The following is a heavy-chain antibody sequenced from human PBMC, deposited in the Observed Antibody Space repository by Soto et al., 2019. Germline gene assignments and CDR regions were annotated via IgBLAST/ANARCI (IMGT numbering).Heavy chain of an antibody. J-gene: IGHJ6*03. CDR2: ISSSGSTT. CDR3: AREAGVAVAEGYYYYMDV. Sequence: GGSLRLSCAASGFTFSDYYMSWIRQAPGKGLEWVSYISSSGSTTYYADSVKGRFTISRDNAKNSLYLQMNSLRAEDTAVYYCAREAGVAVAEGYYYYMDVWGKGTTVTVSS. D-gene: IGHD6-19*01. V-gene: IGHV3-11*01. CDR1: GFTFSDYY.